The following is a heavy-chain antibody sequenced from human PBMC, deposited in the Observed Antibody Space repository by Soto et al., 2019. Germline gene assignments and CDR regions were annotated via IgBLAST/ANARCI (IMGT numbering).Heavy chain of an antibody. CDR3: AKDRRAGGNYGFYSDF. J-gene: IGHJ4*02. Sequence: GGSLRLSCAASGFTFSNYGMHWVRQAPGKGLEWLALISYDGTNKYYADSVKGRFTISRDNSKNTLYLQMTSLRADDTAVYYCAKDRRAGGNYGFYSDFWGQGALVTVSS. CDR2: ISYDGTNK. D-gene: IGHD1-7*01. V-gene: IGHV3-30*18. CDR1: GFTFSNYG.